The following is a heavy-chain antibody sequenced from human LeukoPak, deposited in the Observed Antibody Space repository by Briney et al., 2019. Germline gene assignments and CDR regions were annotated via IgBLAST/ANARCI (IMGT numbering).Heavy chain of an antibody. J-gene: IGHJ4*02. D-gene: IGHD1-14*01. CDR3: VRENHGSFDY. CDR2: ISSSSTYI. CDR1: GFSFSTYY. Sequence: PGGSLRLSCAASGFSFSTYYVNWVRQAPGKGLEWVSCISSSSTYIYYSDSVRGRFAISRDNAKHSLYLQMNSLRAEDTAVYYCVRENHGSFDYWGQGSLVTVSS. V-gene: IGHV3-21*01.